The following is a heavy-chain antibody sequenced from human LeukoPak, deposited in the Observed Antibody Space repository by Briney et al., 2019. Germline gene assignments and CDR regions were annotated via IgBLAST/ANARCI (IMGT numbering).Heavy chain of an antibody. V-gene: IGHV3-30-3*01. D-gene: IGHD7-27*01. CDR1: GFTFSSYA. Sequence: PGRSLRLSCAASGFTFSSYAMHWVRQAPGKGLEWVAVISYDGSNKYYADSVKGRFTISRDNAKNTLYLQMNNLRAEDTAVYYCARDPTSGAFDIWGQGTMVTVSS. CDR2: ISYDGSNK. CDR3: ARDPTSGAFDI. J-gene: IGHJ3*02.